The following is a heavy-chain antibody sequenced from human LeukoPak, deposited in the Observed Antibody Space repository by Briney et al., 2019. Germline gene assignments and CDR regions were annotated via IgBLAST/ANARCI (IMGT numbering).Heavy chain of an antibody. CDR3: ASIGEMATIIHGMDV. CDR2: IYYSGST. D-gene: IGHD5-24*01. CDR1: GGSISSGGYY. J-gene: IGHJ6*02. V-gene: IGHV4-31*03. Sequence: SETLSLTCTVSGGSISSGGYYWSWIRQHPGKGLEWIGYIYYSGSTYYNPSLKSRVTISVDTSKNQFSLKLSSVTAADTAVYYCASIGEMATIIHGMDVWGQGTTVTVSS.